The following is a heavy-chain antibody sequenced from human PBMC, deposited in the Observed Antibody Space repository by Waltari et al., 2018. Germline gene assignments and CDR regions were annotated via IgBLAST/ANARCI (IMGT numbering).Heavy chain of an antibody. D-gene: IGHD6-19*01. CDR1: GGSFSGYY. Sequence: QVQLQQWGAGLLKPSETLSLTCAVYGGSFSGYYWSWIRQPPGKGLEWIGEINHSGSTNNNPPLKSRVTISVDTSKNQFSLKLSSVTAADTAVYYCARLTVGVAAVAGTSFLDYWGQGTLVTVSS. V-gene: IGHV4-34*01. CDR3: ARLTVGVAAVAGTSFLDY. J-gene: IGHJ4*02. CDR2: INHSGST.